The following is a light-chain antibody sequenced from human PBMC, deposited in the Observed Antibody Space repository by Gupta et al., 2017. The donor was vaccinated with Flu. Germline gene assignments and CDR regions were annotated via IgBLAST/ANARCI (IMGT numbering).Light chain of an antibody. J-gene: IGKJ1*01. CDR2: DAS. CDR1: QAISNH. V-gene: IGKV1-33*01. CDR3: QQYDSLPT. Sequence: VGDGGTITCQASQAISNHLNWYQQKPRKAPKLLIYDASNLETGVPSRFSGSRSGTDFSFTIPSLQAEDIGTYYCQQYDSLPTFGHGTKVEIK.